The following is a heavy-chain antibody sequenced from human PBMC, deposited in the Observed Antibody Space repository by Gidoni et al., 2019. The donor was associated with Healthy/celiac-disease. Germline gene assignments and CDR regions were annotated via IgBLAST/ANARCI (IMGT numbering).Heavy chain of an antibody. CDR3: ANFQARPIFGVALPPDIDAFDI. CDR2: ISYDGSNK. CDR1: GFTFSSYA. D-gene: IGHD3-3*01. Sequence: QVQLVESGGGVVQPGRSLRLSCAASGFTFSSYAMHWVRPAPGKGREWVAVISYDGSNKDDADSVKGRVTISRDNSKNTLYLQMNSLRAEDTAVYYCANFQARPIFGVALPPDIDAFDIWGQGTMVTVSS. V-gene: IGHV3-30*01. J-gene: IGHJ3*02.